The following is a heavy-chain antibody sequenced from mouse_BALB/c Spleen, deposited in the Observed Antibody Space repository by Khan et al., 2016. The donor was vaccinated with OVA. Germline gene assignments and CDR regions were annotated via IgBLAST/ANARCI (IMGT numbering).Heavy chain of an antibody. Sequence: VQLQESGPELVKPGASVKMPCKAFGYTFTDYVISWVKQRSGQGLEWIGELYPGSGSTYYNEKFKGKATLTADKSSKIAYMQLSSLTSEDSAVYFCARDGTGTVGFAYWGQGTLVTVSA. D-gene: IGHD4-1*01. J-gene: IGHJ3*01. CDR2: LYPGSGST. CDR3: ARDGTGTVGFAY. V-gene: IGHV1-77*01. CDR1: GYTFTDYV.